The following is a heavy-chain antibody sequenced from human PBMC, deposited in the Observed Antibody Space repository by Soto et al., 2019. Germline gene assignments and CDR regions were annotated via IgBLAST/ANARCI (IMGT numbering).Heavy chain of an antibody. D-gene: IGHD5-18*01. Sequence: QITLKESGPTLVKPTQTLTLTCTFSGFSLTTRGVGVGXXRXPPGKSLEWLALIYWDDDEGYSPALKSRLTITKDTAKNHVVLTMTNMDPVDTATYYCAHRPRGYSYHFDYWGQGTLVTVSS. CDR3: AHRPRGYSYHFDY. CDR2: IYWDDDE. V-gene: IGHV2-5*02. CDR1: GFSLTTRGVG. J-gene: IGHJ4*02.